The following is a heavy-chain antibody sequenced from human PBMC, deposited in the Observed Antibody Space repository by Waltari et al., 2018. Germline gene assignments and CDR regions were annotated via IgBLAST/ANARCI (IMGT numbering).Heavy chain of an antibody. Sequence: QVQLVQSGAEVTQPGASLKVSCKASGYTVTDYDINWVRLATGHGLEWMGWINQELGSTGFSEKFHGPPAMTRDTSTSTAYLELSGLTSDDTAVYFCATSIAPPEDYIYHGLDVWCQGTTVTVS. D-gene: IGHD2-21*01. J-gene: IGHJ6*02. CDR3: ATSIAPPEDYIYHGLDV. V-gene: IGHV1-8*01. CDR1: GYTVTDYD. CDR2: INQELGST.